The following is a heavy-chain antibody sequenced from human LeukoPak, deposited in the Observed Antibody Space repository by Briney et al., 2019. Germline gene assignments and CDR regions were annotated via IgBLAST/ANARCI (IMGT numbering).Heavy chain of an antibody. CDR2: INAGNGNT. V-gene: IGHV1-3*01. CDR3: ARLKYCTNGVCYAGFDY. J-gene: IGHJ4*02. Sequence: ASVKVSCKAPGYTFTSYAMHWVRQAPGQRLEWMGWINAGNGNTKYSQKFQGRVTITRDTSADTAYMELSSLRSEDTAVYYCARLKYCTNGVCYAGFDYWGQGTLVTVSS. CDR1: GYTFTSYA. D-gene: IGHD2-8*01.